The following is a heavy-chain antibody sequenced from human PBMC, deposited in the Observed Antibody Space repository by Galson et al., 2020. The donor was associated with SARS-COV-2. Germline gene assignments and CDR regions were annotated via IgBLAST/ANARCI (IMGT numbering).Heavy chain of an antibody. CDR1: GFTFSNYD. J-gene: IGHJ4*02. CDR2: ISSSYRYI. CDR3: AREGIAAADAFDY. V-gene: IGHV3-21*01. D-gene: IGHD6-13*01. Sequence: GESLKISCAASGFTFSNYDMNWVRQAPGKGLEWVSSISSSYRYIYYADSVKGRFTISRDNSKNTLYLQMNSLRAEDTAVYYCAREGIAAADAFDYWGQGTLVTVSS.